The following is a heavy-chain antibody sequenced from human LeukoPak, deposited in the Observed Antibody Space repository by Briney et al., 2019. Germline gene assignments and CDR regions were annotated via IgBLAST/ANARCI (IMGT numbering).Heavy chain of an antibody. V-gene: IGHV4-38-2*02. D-gene: IGHD2-2*01. CDR2: IYLSGSI. Sequence: PSETLSLTCVVSDYSISSGHYWGWIQQPPGKGLEWIGSIYLSGSIYYNPSLKSRVTISVDTSKNQFSLKLSSVTAADTAVYYCARDPRIVVVPAADYNWFDPWGQGTLVTVSS. CDR1: DYSISSGHY. CDR3: ARDPRIVVVPAADYNWFDP. J-gene: IGHJ5*02.